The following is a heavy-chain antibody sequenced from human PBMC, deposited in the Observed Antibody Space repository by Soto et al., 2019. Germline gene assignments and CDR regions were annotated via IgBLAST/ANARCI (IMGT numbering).Heavy chain of an antibody. CDR2: INPSGGST. CDR3: ARGIVVVVAATGNFDY. D-gene: IGHD2-15*01. CDR1: GYTFTSYY. V-gene: IGHV1-46*01. Sequence: VASVKVSCKASGYTFTSYYMHWVRQAPGQGLEWMGIINPSGGSTSYAQKFQGRVTMTRDTSTSTVYMELSSLRSEDTAVYYCARGIVVVVAATGNFDYWGQGTLVTVSS. J-gene: IGHJ4*02.